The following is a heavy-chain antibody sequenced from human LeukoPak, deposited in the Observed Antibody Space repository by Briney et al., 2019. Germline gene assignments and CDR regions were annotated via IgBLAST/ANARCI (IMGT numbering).Heavy chain of an antibody. CDR3: ARSLRSGSPFDY. J-gene: IGHJ4*02. Sequence: SETLSLTCTVSGGSINNYYWSWIRQPPRKGLEWIGYISYSEGTNYHPSLKSRVTISKDTSKNQFSLKLSSVTAADTAVYYCARSLRSGSPFDYWGQGTLVTVSS. V-gene: IGHV4-59*08. CDR2: ISYSEGT. D-gene: IGHD3-3*01. CDR1: GGSINNYY.